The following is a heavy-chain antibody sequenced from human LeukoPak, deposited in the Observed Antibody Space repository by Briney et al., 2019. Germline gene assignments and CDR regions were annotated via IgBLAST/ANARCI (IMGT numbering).Heavy chain of an antibody. D-gene: IGHD3-22*01. CDR2: IYYSGST. Sequence: PSETLSLTCAVYGGSFSGYYWSWIRQPPGKGLEWIGSIYYSGSTYYNPSLKSRVTISVDTAKNQFSLKLISVNAADTAVYYCARQGRYDTSAYYDWGQGTLVTVSS. V-gene: IGHV4-34*01. J-gene: IGHJ4*02. CDR1: GGSFSGYY. CDR3: ARQGRYDTSAYYD.